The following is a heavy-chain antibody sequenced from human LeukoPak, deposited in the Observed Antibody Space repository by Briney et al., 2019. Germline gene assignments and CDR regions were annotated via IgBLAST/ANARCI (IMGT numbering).Heavy chain of an antibody. CDR1: GYTFTSYD. D-gene: IGHD3-10*01. CDR3: ARGRRAMVRGANYYYYMDV. CDR2: MNPNSGNT. V-gene: IGHV1-8*03. Sequence: ASVKVSRKASGYTFTSYDINWVRQATGQGLEWMGWMNPNSGNTGYAQKFQGRVTITRNTSISTAYMELSSLRSEDTAVYYCARGRRAMVRGANYYYYMDVWGKGTTVTVSS. J-gene: IGHJ6*03.